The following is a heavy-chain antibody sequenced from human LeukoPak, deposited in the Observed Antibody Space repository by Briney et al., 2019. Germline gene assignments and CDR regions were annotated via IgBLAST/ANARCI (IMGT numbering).Heavy chain of an antibody. D-gene: IGHD6-19*01. J-gene: IGHJ3*02. CDR3: ARGGSGWENAFDI. CDR1: AGSISSSDYY. CDR2: IYYSVTT. Sequence: PSETLSLTCSVSAGSISSSDYYWGWIREPPGKGLERIGSIYYSVTTYYNPSLKSRVTISVDTSKNQFSLKLNSVTAADTAVYYCARGGSGWENAFDIWGQGTMVTVSS. V-gene: IGHV4-39*07.